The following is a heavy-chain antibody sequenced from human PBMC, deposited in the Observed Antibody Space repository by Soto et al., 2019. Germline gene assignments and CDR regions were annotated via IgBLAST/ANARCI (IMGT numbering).Heavy chain of an antibody. CDR3: ACQWLVRGYYYYGMDV. D-gene: IGHD6-19*01. V-gene: IGHV3-48*03. J-gene: IGHJ6*02. CDR1: GFTFSSYE. CDR2: ISSSGSTI. Sequence: EVQLVESGGGLVQPGGSLRLSCAASGFTFSSYEMNWVRQAPGKGLEWVSYISSSGSTIYYADSVKGRFTISRDNAKNSLYLQMNSLRAEDTAVYYCACQWLVRGYYYYGMDVWGQGTTVTVSS.